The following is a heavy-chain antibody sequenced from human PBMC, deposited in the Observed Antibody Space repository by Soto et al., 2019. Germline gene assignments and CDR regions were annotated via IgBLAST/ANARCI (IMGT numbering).Heavy chain of an antibody. Sequence: ASFKVSGNASGYTFTGYYMHWVRQAPGQALEWMGCINPHRRGTNYAQKFQGRVTMTRDTSISTAYMELSRLRSEDTAVYYFAIQTVGYSYGMHXWGQVTLVTVSX. D-gene: IGHD5-18*01. CDR2: INPHRRGT. CDR1: GYTFTGYY. V-gene: IGHV1-2*02. J-gene: IGHJ4*02. CDR3: AIQTVGYSYGMHX.